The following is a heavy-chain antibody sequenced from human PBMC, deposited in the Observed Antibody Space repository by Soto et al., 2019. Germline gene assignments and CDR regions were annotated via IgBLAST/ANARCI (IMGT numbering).Heavy chain of an antibody. V-gene: IGHV1-69*02. CDR3: ARNYDSQDAFDI. D-gene: IGHD3-3*01. CDR2: IIPIHGIA. CDR1: GGTFSSYT. J-gene: IGHJ3*02. Sequence: QVQLVQSGAEVKKPGSSVKVSCKASGGTFSSYTISWVRQAPGQGLEWMGRIIPIHGIANYAQKFQGRVTITADKSTSTAYMELSSLRSEDTAVYYCARNYDSQDAFDIWGQGTMVTVSS.